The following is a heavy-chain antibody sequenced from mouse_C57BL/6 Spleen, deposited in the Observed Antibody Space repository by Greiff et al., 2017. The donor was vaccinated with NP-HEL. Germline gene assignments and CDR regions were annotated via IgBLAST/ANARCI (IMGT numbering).Heavy chain of an antibody. Sequence: EVQGVESGPGMVKPSQSLSLTCTVTGYSITSGYDWHWIRHFPGNKLEWMGYISYSGSTNYNPSLKSRISITHDTSKNHFFLKLNSVTTEDTATYYCARGDYDRFAYWGQGTLVTVSA. CDR3: ARGDYDRFAY. CDR2: ISYSGST. J-gene: IGHJ3*01. D-gene: IGHD2-4*01. V-gene: IGHV3-1*01. CDR1: GYSITSGYD.